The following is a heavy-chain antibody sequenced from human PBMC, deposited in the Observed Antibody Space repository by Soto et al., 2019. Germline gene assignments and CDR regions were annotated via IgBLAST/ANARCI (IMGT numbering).Heavy chain of an antibody. J-gene: IGHJ6*02. D-gene: IGHD6-13*01. CDR1: GYTFTSYA. Sequence: ASVQVSCKASGYTFTSYAMHWVRQAPGQRLEWMGWINAGNGNTKYSQKFQGRVTITADESTSTAYMELSSLRSEDTAVYYCARLIIAAAGTGLGYYYYYGMDVWGQGTTVTVSS. CDR2: INAGNGNT. V-gene: IGHV1-3*01. CDR3: ARLIIAAAGTGLGYYYYYGMDV.